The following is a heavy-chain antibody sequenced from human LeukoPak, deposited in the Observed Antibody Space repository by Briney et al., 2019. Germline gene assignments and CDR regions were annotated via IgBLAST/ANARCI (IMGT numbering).Heavy chain of an antibody. CDR3: AREGAELRFLESFLDY. D-gene: IGHD3-3*01. J-gene: IGHJ4*02. Sequence: ASVKVSCKASGGTFSSYAISWVRQAPGQGLEWMGGIIPIFGTANYAQKFQGRVTITADESTSTAYMELSSLRSEDTAVYYCAREGAELRFLESFLDYWGQGTLVTVSS. V-gene: IGHV1-69*13. CDR1: GGTFSSYA. CDR2: IIPIFGTA.